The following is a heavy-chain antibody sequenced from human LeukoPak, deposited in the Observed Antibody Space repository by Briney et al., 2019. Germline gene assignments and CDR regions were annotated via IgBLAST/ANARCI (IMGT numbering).Heavy chain of an antibody. CDR3: ARDIDSSGYYEN. Sequence: GGSLRLSCAASGFTFSSYSMNWVRQAPGEGLEWVSSISSSSSYIYYADSVKGRFTISRDNAKNSLYLQMNSLRAEDTAVYYCARDIDSSGYYENWGQGTLVTVSS. J-gene: IGHJ4*02. CDR2: ISSSSSYI. CDR1: GFTFSSYS. D-gene: IGHD3-22*01. V-gene: IGHV3-21*01.